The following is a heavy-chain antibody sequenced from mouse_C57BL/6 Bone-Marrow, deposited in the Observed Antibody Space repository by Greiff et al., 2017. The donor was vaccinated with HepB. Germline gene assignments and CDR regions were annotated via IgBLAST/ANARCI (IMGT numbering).Heavy chain of an antibody. V-gene: IGHV1-85*01. CDR1: GYTFTSYD. D-gene: IGHD1-1*01. Sequence: VQLVESGPELVKPGASVKLSCKASGYTFTSYDINWVKQRPGQGLEWIGWIYPRDGSTKYNEKFKGKATLTVDTSSSTAYMELHSLTSEDSAVYFCARRIFTTVVDPWFAYWGQGTLVTVSA. CDR2: IYPRDGST. CDR3: ARRIFTTVVDPWFAY. J-gene: IGHJ3*01.